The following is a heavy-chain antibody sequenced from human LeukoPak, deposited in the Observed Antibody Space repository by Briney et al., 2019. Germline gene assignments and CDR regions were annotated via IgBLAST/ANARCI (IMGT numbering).Heavy chain of an antibody. CDR1: GFTVSNNY. J-gene: IGHJ4*02. D-gene: IGHD3-22*01. V-gene: IGHV3-53*01. CDR2: IYSGGST. Sequence: GGSLRLSCAASGFTVSNNYMSWVRQAPGRGLEWVSVIYSGGSTSYADSVKGRFTISRDNSKNTLYLQLNRLRAEDTAVYYCARDPNYHDTSGYYLGYWGQGTPVTVSS. CDR3: ARDPNYHDTSGYYLGY.